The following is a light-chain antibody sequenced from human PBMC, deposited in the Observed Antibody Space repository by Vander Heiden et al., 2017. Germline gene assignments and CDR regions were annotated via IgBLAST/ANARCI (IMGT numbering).Light chain of an antibody. CDR1: QSSSSW. CDR3: QQYNSYPYT. V-gene: IGKV1-5*01. CDR2: DAS. J-gene: IGKJ2*01. Sequence: DIQMTQSPSTLSASVGDRVTITCRARQSSSSWLAWYQQKPGKAPKLLIYDASSLDSGVPSRFSGSGSGTEFTLTISSLQPDDFATCYCQQYNSYPYTFGQGTKLEIK.